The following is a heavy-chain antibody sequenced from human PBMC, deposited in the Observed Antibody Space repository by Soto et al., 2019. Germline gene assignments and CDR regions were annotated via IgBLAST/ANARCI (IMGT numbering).Heavy chain of an antibody. Sequence: EVQLVESGGGLVKPGGPLRLSCAASGFTFSSYSMNWVRQAPGKGLEWVSSISSSSSHIYYADSLKGRFTISRDNAKNSLYLQVNSLRAEDTAVYYCARAYCRGGSCYSGDLFDYWGQGTLVTVSS. V-gene: IGHV3-21*01. CDR2: ISSSSSHI. D-gene: IGHD2-15*01. J-gene: IGHJ4*02. CDR1: GFTFSSYS. CDR3: ARAYCRGGSCYSGDLFDY.